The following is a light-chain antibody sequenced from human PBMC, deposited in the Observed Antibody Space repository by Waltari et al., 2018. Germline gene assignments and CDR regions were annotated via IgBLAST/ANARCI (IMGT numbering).Light chain of an antibody. CDR1: RTLLYSSNNKNY. CDR2: WAS. J-gene: IGKJ1*01. CDR3: QQYFLTPT. Sequence: DIVMTQSPASLAVSLGQRATMHCTSRRTLLYSSNNKNYFAWYQQKPGQPPKLLFYWASTRESGVPDRFSGGGSGTDFTLTISSLQAEDVAVYYCQQYFLTPTFGLGTRVEVK. V-gene: IGKV4-1*01.